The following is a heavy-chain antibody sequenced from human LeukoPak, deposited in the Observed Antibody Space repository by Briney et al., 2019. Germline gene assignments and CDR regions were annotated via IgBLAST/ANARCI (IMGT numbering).Heavy chain of an antibody. CDR2: ISSSGSTI. CDR3: ARSGYCSSTSCSAL. J-gene: IGHJ4*02. D-gene: IGHD2-2*01. Sequence: GGSLRLSCAASGFTSSSYEMNWVRQAPGKGLEWVSYISSSGSTIYYADSVKGRFTISRDNAKNSLYLQMNSLRAEDTAVYYCARSGYCSSTSCSALWGQGTLVTVSS. V-gene: IGHV3-48*03. CDR1: GFTSSSYE.